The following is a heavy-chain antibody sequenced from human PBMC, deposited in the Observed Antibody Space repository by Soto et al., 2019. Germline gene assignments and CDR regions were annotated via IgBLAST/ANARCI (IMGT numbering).Heavy chain of an antibody. V-gene: IGHV4-31*03. D-gene: IGHD3-22*01. CDR1: GGSISSGGYY. J-gene: IGHJ3*02. CDR2: IYYSGST. CDR3: AGEDSGYYLDAFDI. Sequence: SETLSLTCTVSGGSISSGGYYWSWIRQHPGKGLEWIGYIYYSGSTYYNPSLKSRVTISVDTSKNQFSLKLSSVTAADTAVYYCAGEDSGYYLDAFDIWGQGTMVTVSS.